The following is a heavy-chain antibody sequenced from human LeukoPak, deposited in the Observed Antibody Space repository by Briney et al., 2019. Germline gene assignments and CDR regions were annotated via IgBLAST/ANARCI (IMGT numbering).Heavy chain of an antibody. CDR1: GFTFSSYA. Sequence: GGSLRLSCAASGFTFSSYAMSWVRQAPGKGLGWVSAISGSGGSTYYADSVKGRFTISRDNSKNTLYLQMNSLRAEDTAVYYCARRIYYYFDYWGQGTLVTVSS. V-gene: IGHV3-23*01. CDR2: ISGSGGST. J-gene: IGHJ4*02. CDR3: ARRIYYYFDY. D-gene: IGHD3-10*01.